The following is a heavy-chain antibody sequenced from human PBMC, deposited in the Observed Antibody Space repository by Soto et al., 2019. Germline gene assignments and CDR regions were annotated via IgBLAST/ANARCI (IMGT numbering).Heavy chain of an antibody. CDR1: GGSISSYY. CDR2: IYTSGST. J-gene: IGHJ4*02. Sequence: SETLSLTCTVSGGSISSYYWSWIRQPAGKGLEWIGRIYTSGSTNYNPSLKSRVTMSVDTSKNQFSLKLSSVTAADTAVYYCARVYCTNGVCYNYFDYWGQGTLVTVSS. V-gene: IGHV4-4*07. CDR3: ARVYCTNGVCYNYFDY. D-gene: IGHD2-8*01.